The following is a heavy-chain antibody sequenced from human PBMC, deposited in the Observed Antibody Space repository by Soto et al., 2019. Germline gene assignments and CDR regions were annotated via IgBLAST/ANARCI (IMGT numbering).Heavy chain of an antibody. CDR2: ISSSSSYI. V-gene: IGHV3-21*05. CDR3: ARGSQWFAHP. CDR1: GFTFSSYS. J-gene: IGHJ5*02. D-gene: IGHD3-10*01. Sequence: GGSLRLSCAASGFTFSSYSMNWVRQAPGKGLEWVSYISSSSSYIYYADSVKGRFTISRDNAKNSLYLQMNSLRAEDTAVYYCARGSQWFAHPWGQGTLVTVSS.